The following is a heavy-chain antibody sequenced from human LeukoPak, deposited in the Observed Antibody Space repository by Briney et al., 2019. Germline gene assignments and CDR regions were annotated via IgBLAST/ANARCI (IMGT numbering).Heavy chain of an antibody. V-gene: IGHV1-46*03. CDR1: GYTFTTYY. J-gene: IGHJ4*02. CDR3: ARDGSVLGGAFDY. D-gene: IGHD1-26*01. Sequence: ASVKVSCKASGYTFTTYYMHWVRQAPGQGLEWMGIINPSGGSTSYAQKFQGRVTMTRDTSTITVYMELSSLRSEDTAVYYCARDGSVLGGAFDYWGQGTLVTVSS. CDR2: INPSGGST.